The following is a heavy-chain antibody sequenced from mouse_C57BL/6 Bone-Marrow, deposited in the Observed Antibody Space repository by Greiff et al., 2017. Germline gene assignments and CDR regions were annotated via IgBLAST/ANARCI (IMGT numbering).Heavy chain of an antibody. CDR3: AYYYGSSYVAY. J-gene: IGHJ3*01. V-gene: IGHV14-2*01. Sequence: VQLQQSGAELVKPGASVKLSCTASGFNIKDYYMHWVKQRTEQGLEWIGRIDPEAGETKYAPKFQGKATITADTSSNTAYLQLSSLTSEDTAVYYCAYYYGSSYVAYWGQGTLVTVSA. CDR1: GFNIKDYY. CDR2: IDPEAGET. D-gene: IGHD1-1*01.